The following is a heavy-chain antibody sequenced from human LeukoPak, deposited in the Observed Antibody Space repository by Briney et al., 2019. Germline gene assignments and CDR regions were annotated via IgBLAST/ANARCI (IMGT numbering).Heavy chain of an antibody. D-gene: IGHD3-22*01. CDR2: INHSGRT. CDR3: ARATYYYDSSGYWTLEFDFDI. J-gene: IGHJ3*02. Sequence: SETLSLTCAVYGGSFSGYYWSWIRQPPGRGLEWIGEINHSGRTNYNPSLKSRVTISVDTSKNQFSLKLSSVTAADTAVYYCARATYYYDSSGYWTLEFDFDIWGQGTMVTVSS. CDR1: GGSFSGYY. V-gene: IGHV4-34*01.